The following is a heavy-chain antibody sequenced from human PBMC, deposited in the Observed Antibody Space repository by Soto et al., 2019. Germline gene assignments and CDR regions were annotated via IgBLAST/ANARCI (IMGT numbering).Heavy chain of an antibody. J-gene: IGHJ2*01. Sequence: QVQLQQWGAGPLRPLETLSLTCGVSGGSFSGYYWAWIRQSPGEGLEWIGEINDRGSINYNPSLKSRVSISVATSKKHYSLNLRSVTAADAAVYYCARESHDILTGPPWVWYFDLWGRGTLVTVSS. CDR2: INDRGSI. CDR3: ARESHDILTGPPWVWYFDL. D-gene: IGHD3-9*01. V-gene: IGHV4-34*01. CDR1: GGSFSGYY.